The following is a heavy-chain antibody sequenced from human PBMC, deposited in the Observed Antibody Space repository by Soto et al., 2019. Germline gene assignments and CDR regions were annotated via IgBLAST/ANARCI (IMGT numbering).Heavy chain of an antibody. CDR1: GFAFSDST. CDR2: IRSKAYNYAT. D-gene: IGHD4-4*01. Sequence: GGSLRLSCADSGFAFSDSTMYWVRQASGKGLEWVARIRSKAYNYATVYAASVKGRFTISRDDSKSTAYLQMNSLKTEDTAVYYCTRIDYSNLRSYNMDVWGQGTTVTVSS. CDR3: TRIDYSNLRSYNMDV. V-gene: IGHV3-73*01. J-gene: IGHJ6*02.